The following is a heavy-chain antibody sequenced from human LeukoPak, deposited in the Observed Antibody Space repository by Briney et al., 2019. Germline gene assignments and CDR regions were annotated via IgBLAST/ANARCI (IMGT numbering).Heavy chain of an antibody. CDR3: ARGYDSSGSYDY. Sequence: GASVKVSCKASGYTFTSYYLHWVRQAPGQGLGWMGIISPSAGNTNYARRFQGRVTMTRDTSTSTVYMDLSSLRSEDTAVYYCARGYDSSGSYDYWGQGTLVTVSS. CDR1: GYTFTSYY. V-gene: IGHV1-46*01. CDR2: ISPSAGNT. D-gene: IGHD3-22*01. J-gene: IGHJ4*02.